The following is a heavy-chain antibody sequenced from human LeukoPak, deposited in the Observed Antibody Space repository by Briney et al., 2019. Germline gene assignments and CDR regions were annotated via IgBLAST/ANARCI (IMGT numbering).Heavy chain of an antibody. Sequence: GGSLRLSCAASGFTFSSYWMSWVRQAPGKGLEWVANIKQDGSEKYYVDSVKGQFTIYSDNAKNSLYLQMNSLRAEDTAVYYCARAGISYYDSSGLIWGQGTMVTVSS. J-gene: IGHJ3*02. V-gene: IGHV3-7*01. CDR2: IKQDGSEK. CDR1: GFTFSSYW. D-gene: IGHD3-22*01. CDR3: ARAGISYYDSSGLI.